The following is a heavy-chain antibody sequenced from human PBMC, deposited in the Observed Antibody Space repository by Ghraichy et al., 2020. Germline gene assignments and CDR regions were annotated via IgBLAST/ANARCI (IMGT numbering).Heavy chain of an antibody. D-gene: IGHD5-18*01. Sequence: LSLTCAASGFTFTSYYMTWVRQVPGKGLEWVANIKYDSSEKYYEDSVKGRFTISRDNAKNSLYLQMNSLRPDDTAVYYCARGGYNYGSNPIDYWGQGTLFTVSS. CDR1: GFTFTSYY. CDR3: ARGGYNYGSNPIDY. J-gene: IGHJ4*02. V-gene: IGHV3-7*04. CDR2: IKYDSSEK.